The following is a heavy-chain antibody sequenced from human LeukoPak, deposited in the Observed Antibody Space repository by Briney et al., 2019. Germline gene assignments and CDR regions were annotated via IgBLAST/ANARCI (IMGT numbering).Heavy chain of an antibody. V-gene: IGHV1-24*01. D-gene: IGHD2-21*02. CDR1: XYTLTELS. J-gene: IGHJ3*02. Sequence: ASVXXXXKXSXYTLTELSMHWVRQAPGKGSEWMGGFDPEDGERIYAQKFQGRVTMTEDTSTDTAYMELSSLRSENTAVYYCKGIVVVTASSDAFDIWGQGTMVTVSS. CDR2: FDPEDGER. CDR3: KGIVVVTASSDAFDI.